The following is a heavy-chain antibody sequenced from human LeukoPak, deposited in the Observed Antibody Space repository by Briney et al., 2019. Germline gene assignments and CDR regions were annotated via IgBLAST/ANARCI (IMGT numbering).Heavy chain of an antibody. CDR3: TRFRYTVYYFDY. D-gene: IGHD4-17*01. CDR2: IYSGGGT. CDR1: GGSISSSNW. J-gene: IGHJ4*02. V-gene: IGHV3-53*01. Sequence: GTLSLTCAVSGGSISSSNWWSWVRQAPGKGLEWVSVIYSGGGTYHADSVKGRFTISRDNSKNMLYLQMNSLRAEDTAVYYCTRFRYTVYYFDYWGQGALVTVSS.